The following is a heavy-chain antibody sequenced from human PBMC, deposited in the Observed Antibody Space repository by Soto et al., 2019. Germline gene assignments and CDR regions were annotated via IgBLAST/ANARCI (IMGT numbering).Heavy chain of an antibody. CDR3: AGNHEGNRNDQKSRVPFDY. Sequence: ASVKVSCKASGYTFTSYYMHWVRQAPGQGLEWMGIINPSGGSASYAQKFQGRVTMTRDTSTSTVYMELSSLRSEDTAVYYCAGNHEGNRNDQKSRVPFDYWGQGTLVTVSS. D-gene: IGHD2-2*01. CDR2: INPSGGSA. CDR1: GYTFTSYY. J-gene: IGHJ4*02. V-gene: IGHV1-46*03.